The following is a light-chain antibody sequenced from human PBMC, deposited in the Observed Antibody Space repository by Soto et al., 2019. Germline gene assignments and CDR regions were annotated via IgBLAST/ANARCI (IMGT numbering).Light chain of an antibody. Sequence: EIVLTQSPGTLSLSPGGRVTLSCRTSQSISNDHLAWYQQKPGQAPRLLIHGTSNSATGIPDRFSGSGSGTDFTLTFSSLEPEDTAVYYCEYYGNTIIFGGGTKVDLK. CDR1: QSISNDH. CDR3: EYYGNTII. V-gene: IGKV3-20*01. CDR2: GTS. J-gene: IGKJ4*01.